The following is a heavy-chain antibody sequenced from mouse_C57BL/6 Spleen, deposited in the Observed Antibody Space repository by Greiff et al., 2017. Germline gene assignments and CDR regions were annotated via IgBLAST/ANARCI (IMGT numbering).Heavy chain of an antibody. CDR2: INPNNGGT. J-gene: IGHJ2*01. D-gene: IGHD1-1*01. CDR1: GYTFTDYN. Sequence: VQLQQSGPELVKPGASVKMSCKASGYTFTDYNMHWVKQSHGKSLEWIGYINPNNGGTSYNQKFKGKATLTVNKSSSTAYMELRSLTSEDSAVXYCAILFITTVVVDYWGQGTTLTVSS. CDR3: AILFITTVVVDY. V-gene: IGHV1-22*01.